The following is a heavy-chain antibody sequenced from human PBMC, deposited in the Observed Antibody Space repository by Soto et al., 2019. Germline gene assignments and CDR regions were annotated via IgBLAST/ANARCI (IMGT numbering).Heavy chain of an antibody. J-gene: IGHJ5*02. Sequence: GGSLRLSCAASGFTFSSYGMHWVRQAPGKGLEWVAVISYDGSNKYYADSVKGRFTISRDNSKNTLYLQMNSLRAEDTAVYYCAKDEAVAGTRSRGFDPWGQGTLVTVSS. V-gene: IGHV3-30*18. CDR2: ISYDGSNK. CDR1: GFTFSSYG. D-gene: IGHD6-19*01. CDR3: AKDEAVAGTRSRGFDP.